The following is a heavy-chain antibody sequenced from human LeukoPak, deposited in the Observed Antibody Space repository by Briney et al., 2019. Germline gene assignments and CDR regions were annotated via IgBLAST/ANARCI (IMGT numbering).Heavy chain of an antibody. CDR1: GFTFSGYG. D-gene: IGHD5-18*01. CDR2: IWYDGSNK. V-gene: IGHV3-33*06. CDR3: AKAYRYGLNYVWF. J-gene: IGHJ4*02. Sequence: GRSLRLSCAASGFTFSGYGMHWVRQAPGKGLEWVAVIWYDGSNKYYADSVKGRFTISRDNSKNTLYLQMNSLRAEDTAVYYCAKAYRYGLNYVWFWGQGTLVTVSS.